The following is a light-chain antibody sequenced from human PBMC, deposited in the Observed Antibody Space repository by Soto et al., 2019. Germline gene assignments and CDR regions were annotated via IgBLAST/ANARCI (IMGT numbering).Light chain of an antibody. Sequence: QSVLTQPPSVSGAPGQRVTISCTGSSSNIGAGYDVHWYQQLPVTAPQLLIYGNSKRTSGVPDRFSGSKSGTSASLAITGLQAEDEADYYCQSYDSSLSGWVFGRGTKLTAL. CDR2: GNS. V-gene: IGLV1-40*01. J-gene: IGLJ3*02. CDR3: QSYDSSLSGWV. CDR1: SSNIGAGYD.